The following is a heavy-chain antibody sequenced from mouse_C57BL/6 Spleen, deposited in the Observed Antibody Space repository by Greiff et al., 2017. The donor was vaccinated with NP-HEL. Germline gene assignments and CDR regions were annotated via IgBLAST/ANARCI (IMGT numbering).Heavy chain of an antibody. J-gene: IGHJ4*01. CDR2: IDPETGGT. D-gene: IGHD2-4*01. CDR1: GYTFTDYE. V-gene: IGHV1-15*01. CDR3: TRDYDYVIYAMDY. Sequence: VQLQQSGAELVRPGASVTLSCKASGYTFTDYEMHWVKQTPVHGLEWIGAIDPETGGTAYNQKFKGKAILTADKSSSTAYMELRSLTSEDSAVYYCTRDYDYVIYAMDYWGQGTSVTVSS.